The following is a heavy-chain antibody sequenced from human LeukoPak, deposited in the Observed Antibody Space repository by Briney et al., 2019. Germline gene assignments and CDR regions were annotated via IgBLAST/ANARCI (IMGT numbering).Heavy chain of an antibody. CDR3: TATLYSSSSLAFDI. Sequence: GGSLRLSCAASGFTFSSYAMSWVRQAPGKGLEWVGRIKSKTDGGTTDYAAPVKGRFTISRDDSKNTLYLQMNSLKTEDTAVYYCTATLYSSSSLAFDIWGQGTMVTVSS. V-gene: IGHV3-15*01. J-gene: IGHJ3*02. CDR2: IKSKTDGGTT. CDR1: GFTFSSYA. D-gene: IGHD6-6*01.